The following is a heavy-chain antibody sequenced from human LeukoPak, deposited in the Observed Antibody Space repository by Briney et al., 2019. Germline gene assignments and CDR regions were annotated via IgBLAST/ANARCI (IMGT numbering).Heavy chain of an antibody. J-gene: IGHJ3*02. D-gene: IGHD2-2*01. CDR1: GYTFTSYG. Sequence: ASVKVSCKASGYTFTSYGISWVRQAPGQGLEWMGWISAYNGNTNYAQKLQGRVTMTTDTSTSTAYMELRSLRSDDTAVYYCAREAPSYCSSTSCPTSDAFDIWGQGTMVTVSS. CDR3: AREAPSYCSSTSCPTSDAFDI. V-gene: IGHV1-18*01. CDR2: ISAYNGNT.